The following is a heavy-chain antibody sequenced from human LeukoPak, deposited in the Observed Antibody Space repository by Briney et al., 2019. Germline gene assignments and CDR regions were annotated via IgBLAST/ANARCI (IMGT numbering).Heavy chain of an antibody. CDR3: ASSGASSGWPYFDY. Sequence: ASVKVSCKASGYTFTGYYMHWVRQAPGQGLEWMGWINPNSGDTNYAQKFQGRVTMTRDTSISTAYMELSRLRSDYTAVYYCASSGASSGWPYFDYWGQGTLVTVSS. D-gene: IGHD6-19*01. CDR2: INPNSGDT. CDR1: GYTFTGYY. V-gene: IGHV1-2*02. J-gene: IGHJ4*02.